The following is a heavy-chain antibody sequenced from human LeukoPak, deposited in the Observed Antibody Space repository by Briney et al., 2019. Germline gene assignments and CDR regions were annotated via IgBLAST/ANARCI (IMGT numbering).Heavy chain of an antibody. J-gene: IGHJ4*02. D-gene: IGHD4-17*01. CDR1: GFILRNYW. CDR3: AKDFAGDRDY. CDR2: INPNGITT. Sequence: GGSLGLSCAASGFILRNYWMHWVRQAPGKGLVWVARINPNGITTTYTDSVKGRFTISRDNAKNTLYLQMNSLRAEDTAVYYCAKDFAGDRDYWGQGTLVTVSS. V-gene: IGHV3-74*01.